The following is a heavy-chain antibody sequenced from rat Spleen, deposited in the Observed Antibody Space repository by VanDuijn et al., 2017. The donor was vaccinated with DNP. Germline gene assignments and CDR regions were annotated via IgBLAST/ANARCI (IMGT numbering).Heavy chain of an antibody. CDR3: TTFEGRNA. Sequence: EVQLVKSGGGLVQSGRSLKVSCAASGFTFSDYNMAWVRQAPKKGLEWVATITYDGSRTYFRDSVKGRFTISRDIAKSTLYLQMDSLRSEDTATYYCTTFEGRNAWGQGTSVTVSS. CDR1: GFTFSDYN. J-gene: IGHJ4*01. D-gene: IGHD1-11*01. CDR2: ITYDGSRT. V-gene: IGHV5S10*01.